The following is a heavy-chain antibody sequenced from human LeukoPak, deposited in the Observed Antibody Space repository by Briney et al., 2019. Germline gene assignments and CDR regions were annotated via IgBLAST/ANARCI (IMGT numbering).Heavy chain of an antibody. CDR3: ARGGLATIYNWFDP. Sequence: GGSLRLSCAASGFTFSDHYMDRVRQATGKGLEWVANIKEDGSEQYYVDSVKGRFTISRDNAKTSLYLEMNSPRAEDTAVYYCARGGLATIYNWFDPWGQGTLVTVSS. V-gene: IGHV3-7*01. CDR1: GFTFSDHY. J-gene: IGHJ5*02. CDR2: IKEDGSEQ. D-gene: IGHD5-24*01.